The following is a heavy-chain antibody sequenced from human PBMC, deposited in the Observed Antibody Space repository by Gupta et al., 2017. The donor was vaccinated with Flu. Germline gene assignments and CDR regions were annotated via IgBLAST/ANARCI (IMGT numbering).Heavy chain of an antibody. Sequence: QVQLQESGPGLVKPSETLSLTCTVSNGSISTYYWSWIRQPPGKGLEWIGYVFYNGRTNYNPSLKSRVTISLDTSKSQFSLKLNSVTAADTAVYYCARDREYNWYYGYLDVWGPGTTVTVSS. V-gene: IGHV4-59*01. CDR1: NGSISTYY. D-gene: IGHD1-7*01. CDR2: VFYNGRT. CDR3: ARDREYNWYYGYLDV. J-gene: IGHJ6*02.